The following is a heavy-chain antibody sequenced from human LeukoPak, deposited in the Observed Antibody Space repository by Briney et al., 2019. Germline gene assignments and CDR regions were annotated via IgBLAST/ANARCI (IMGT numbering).Heavy chain of an antibody. Sequence: GGSLRLSCAASGFTVSSTYMNWVRQAPGKGLEWVSVIYSGGTTYYADSVKGRFTISRDSSKNTLSLQMNSLRAEDTGVHYCARAKQSGYPGDFDHWGQETLVTVSS. CDR1: GFTVSSTY. CDR3: ARAKQSGYPGDFDH. D-gene: IGHD5-12*01. CDR2: IYSGGTT. J-gene: IGHJ4*02. V-gene: IGHV3-66*01.